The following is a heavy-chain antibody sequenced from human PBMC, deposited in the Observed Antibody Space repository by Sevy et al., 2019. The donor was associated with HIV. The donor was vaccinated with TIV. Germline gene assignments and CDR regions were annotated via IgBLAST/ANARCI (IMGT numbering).Heavy chain of an antibody. CDR1: GDSVSSNSVA. V-gene: IGHV6-1*01. CDR3: ARTTSGWFDY. J-gene: IGHJ4*02. Sequence: SQTLSLTCAISGDSVSSNSVAWNWIRQSPSRGLEGLGRTYYRSTWHNDYAVSVKSRITINPDTSKNQFSLQLNSMTPEDTAVYYCARTTSGWFDYWGQGTPVTVSS. D-gene: IGHD6-19*01. CDR2: TYYRSTWHN.